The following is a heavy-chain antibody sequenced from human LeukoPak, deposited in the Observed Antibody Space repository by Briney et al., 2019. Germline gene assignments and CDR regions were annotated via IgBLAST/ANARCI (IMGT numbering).Heavy chain of an antibody. Sequence: PSETLSLTCAVSGGSISSSNWWSWVRQPPGKGLEWIGEIYHSGSTNYNPSLKSRVTISVDKSKNQFSLKLSSVTAADTAVYYCASNYYDSSGYHRGNWFDPWGQGTLVTVSS. J-gene: IGHJ5*02. CDR1: GGSISSSNW. CDR3: ASNYYDSSGYHRGNWFDP. D-gene: IGHD3-22*01. CDR2: IYHSGST. V-gene: IGHV4-4*02.